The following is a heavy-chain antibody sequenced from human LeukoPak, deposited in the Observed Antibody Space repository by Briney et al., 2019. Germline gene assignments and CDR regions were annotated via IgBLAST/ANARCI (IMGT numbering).Heavy chain of an antibody. CDR3: ASSYDYVWGSYRGPLRYYYGMDV. CDR1: GGTFSSYA. D-gene: IGHD3-16*02. J-gene: IGHJ6*02. V-gene: IGHV1-8*02. CDR2: INPNSGNT. Sequence: ASVKVSCKASGGTFSSYAISWVRQATGQGLEWMGWINPNSGNTGYAQKFQGRVTMTRNTSISTAYMELSSLRSEDTAVYYCASSYDYVWGSYRGPLRYYYGMDVWGQGTTVTVSS.